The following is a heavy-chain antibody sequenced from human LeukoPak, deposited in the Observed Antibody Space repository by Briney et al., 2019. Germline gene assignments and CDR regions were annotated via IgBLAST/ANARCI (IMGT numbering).Heavy chain of an antibody. CDR1: GGSISSGGYS. D-gene: IGHD3-22*01. Sequence: SETLSLTCAVSGGSISSGGYSWSWIRQPPGKGLEWIGYIYHSGSTYYNPSLRSRVTISVDRSKNQFSLKLSSVTAADTAVYYCAGEEVITGAFDIWGQGTMVTVSS. V-gene: IGHV4-30-2*01. CDR2: IYHSGST. CDR3: AGEEVITGAFDI. J-gene: IGHJ3*02.